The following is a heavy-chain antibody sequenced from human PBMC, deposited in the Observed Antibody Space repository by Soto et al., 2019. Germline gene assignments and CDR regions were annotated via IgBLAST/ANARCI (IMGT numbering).Heavy chain of an antibody. D-gene: IGHD3-10*01. V-gene: IGHV3-7*03. CDR1: GFTFSNYW. Sequence: MRLSCAASGFTFSNYWMTWVRQAPGKGLEWVANIERAGGEKYYVDSVKGRFTISRDNAESSLSLQMDSLRAEDTAVYYCARDRYYNEIDSWGQGTLVTVSS. CDR2: IERAGGEK. J-gene: IGHJ4*02. CDR3: ARDRYYNEIDS.